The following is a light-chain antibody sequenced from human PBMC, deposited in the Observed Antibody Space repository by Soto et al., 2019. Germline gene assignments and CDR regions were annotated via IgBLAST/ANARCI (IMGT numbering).Light chain of an antibody. J-gene: IGLJ1*01. V-gene: IGLV2-8*01. CDR3: SSYAGSSNV. CDR1: SSDVGGYNY. Sequence: SALTQPPSASGSPGQSVAISCTGTSSDVGGYNYVSWYQQHPGKAPKLMIYEVNKRPSGVPDRCSGSKSGNTASLTVSGLQAEDEADYYCSSYAGSSNVFGTGTKVTVL. CDR2: EVN.